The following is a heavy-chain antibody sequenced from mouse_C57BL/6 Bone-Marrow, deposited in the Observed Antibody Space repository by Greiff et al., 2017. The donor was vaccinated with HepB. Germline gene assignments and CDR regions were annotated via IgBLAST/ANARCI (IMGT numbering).Heavy chain of an antibody. CDR1: GYTFTSYW. CDR3: ARVHYYGSSYGY. D-gene: IGHD1-1*01. Sequence: QVQLQQPGAELVKPGASVKLSCKASGYTFTSYWMHWVKQRPGQGLEWIGMIHPNSGSTNYNEKFKSKATLTVDKSSSTAYMQLSSLTSEDSAVYYCARVHYYGSSYGYWGQGTTLTVSS. J-gene: IGHJ2*01. CDR2: IHPNSGST. V-gene: IGHV1-64*01.